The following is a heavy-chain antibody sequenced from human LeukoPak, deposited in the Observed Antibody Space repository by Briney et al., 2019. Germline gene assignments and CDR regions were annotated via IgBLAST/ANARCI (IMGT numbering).Heavy chain of an antibody. J-gene: IGHJ4*02. D-gene: IGHD3-10*01. Sequence: GGSLRLSCAASGFTFSSYGLSWVRQAPGKGLEWVSAISGSGGSTYYADSVKGRFTISRDNSKNTLYLQMNSLRAEDTAVYYCATSLARVWFGEFDYWGQGTLVTVSS. CDR2: ISGSGGST. CDR3: ATSLARVWFGEFDY. CDR1: GFTFSSYG. V-gene: IGHV3-23*01.